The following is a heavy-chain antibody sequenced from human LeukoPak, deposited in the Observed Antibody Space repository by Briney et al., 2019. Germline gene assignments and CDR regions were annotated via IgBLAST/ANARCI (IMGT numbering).Heavy chain of an antibody. J-gene: IGHJ5*02. CDR3: ARVRAPTVTTNWFDP. Sequence: GASVKVSCKASGYTFTSYGISWVRQAPGQGLEWMGWISAYNGNTNYAQKLQGRVTMTTDTSTSTAYMELRSLRSDDTAVYYCARVRAPTVTTNWFDPWGQGTLVTVSS. CDR1: GYTFTSYG. CDR2: ISAYNGNT. V-gene: IGHV1-18*01. D-gene: IGHD4-17*01.